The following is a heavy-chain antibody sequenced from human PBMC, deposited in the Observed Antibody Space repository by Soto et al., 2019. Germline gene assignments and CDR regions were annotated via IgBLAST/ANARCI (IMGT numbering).Heavy chain of an antibody. CDR1: GYTFTDYY. CDR3: AKDQGGYMVSGMDV. V-gene: IGHV1-2*02. D-gene: IGHD2-2*02. CDR2: INPNSGAA. Sequence: ASVKVSCKASGYTFTDYYIYWLRQAPGHGLEWMGWINPNSGAANYAHNFQGRVTMTRDTSIRAAYMELSRLSSDDTAVYYCAKDQGGYMVSGMDVWGQGTTVTVSS. J-gene: IGHJ6*02.